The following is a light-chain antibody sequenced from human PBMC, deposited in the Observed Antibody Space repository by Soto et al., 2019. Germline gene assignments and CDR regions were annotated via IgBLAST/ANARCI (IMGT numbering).Light chain of an antibody. Sequence: EIVLTQSPGTLSLSPGERATLSCRASQSVSSSYLAWYQQKPGQAPRLLIYGASSRATGITDRFSGSGSGTDFTLTISRLEPEASVVYYCQQYGSSPPLTFGGGTKVEIK. V-gene: IGKV3-20*01. CDR3: QQYGSSPPLT. CDR2: GAS. J-gene: IGKJ4*01. CDR1: QSVSSSY.